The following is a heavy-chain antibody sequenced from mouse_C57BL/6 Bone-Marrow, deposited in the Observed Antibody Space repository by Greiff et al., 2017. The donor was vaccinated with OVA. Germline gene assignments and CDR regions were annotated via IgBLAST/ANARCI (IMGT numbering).Heavy chain of an antibody. D-gene: IGHD2-10*02. V-gene: IGHV7-1*01. Sequence: EVQGVESGGGLVQSGRSLRLSCATSGFTFSDFYMEWVRQAPGKGLEWIAASRNKANDYTTEYSASVKGRFIVSRDTSQSILYLQMNALRAEDTAIYYCARDAYDYYAMGYWGQGTSVTVSS. CDR2: SRNKANDYTT. J-gene: IGHJ4*01. CDR1: GFTFSDFY. CDR3: ARDAYDYYAMGY.